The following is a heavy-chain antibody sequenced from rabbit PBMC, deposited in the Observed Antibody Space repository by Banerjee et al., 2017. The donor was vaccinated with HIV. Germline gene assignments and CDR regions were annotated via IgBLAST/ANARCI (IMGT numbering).Heavy chain of an antibody. CDR3: VRDAGYAAYGYVDLNL. Sequence: QSLEESGGGLVQPGASLTLTCTASGFTISSSYWICWVRQAPGKGLEWIGCIYSDDGSAYYASWAKGRFTISKTSSTTVTLQMTSLTAADTATYFCVRDAGYAAYGYVDLNLWGPGTLVTVS. D-gene: IGHD6-1*01. CDR1: GFTISSSYW. V-gene: IGHV1S40*01. CDR2: IYSDDGSA. J-gene: IGHJ4*01.